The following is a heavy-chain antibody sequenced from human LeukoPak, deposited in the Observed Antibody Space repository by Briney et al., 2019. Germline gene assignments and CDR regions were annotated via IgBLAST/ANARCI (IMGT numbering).Heavy chain of an antibody. Sequence: ASVKVSCKASGYTFTAYYMHWVRQAPGQGLEWMGWINPKSGGTNYPQKFQGRVTMTRDTSISTAHMELSRLRSDDTAVYYCARGIYGGNSPLVDYWGQGTLVTVSS. CDR3: ARGIYGGNSPLVDY. D-gene: IGHD4-23*01. CDR2: INPKSGGT. J-gene: IGHJ4*02. V-gene: IGHV1-2*02. CDR1: GYTFTAYY.